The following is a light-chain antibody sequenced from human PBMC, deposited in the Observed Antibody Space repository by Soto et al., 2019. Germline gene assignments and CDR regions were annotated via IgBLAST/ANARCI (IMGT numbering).Light chain of an antibody. CDR1: QTVGSN. CDR2: GAS. J-gene: IGKJ4*01. V-gene: IGKV3-15*01. CDR3: QQYNNCPPLT. Sequence: EIVMTQSPATLSVSPGERATLSRRASQTVGSNLAWYQQKPGQAPRLLIYGASTRATGIPARFSGSGSGTEFTLTISSLQSEDFAVYYCQQYNNCPPLTFGGGTKVEIK.